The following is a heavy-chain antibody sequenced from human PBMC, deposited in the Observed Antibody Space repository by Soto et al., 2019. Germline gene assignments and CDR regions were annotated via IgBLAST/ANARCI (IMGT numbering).Heavy chain of an antibody. CDR1: VFTFSHYY. CDR3: AREVRGFFTGPSCSGFDY. Sequence: QVQLVASGAVLVKPGGSLSLACAASVFTFSHYYMTYFRHAPGKWLQWVSEIGGSGSNIYYADSVRGRFTISSDNDENSLSLQMNGLRAEDTAVYFCAREVRGFFTGPSCSGFDYWGQGALVTVSS. D-gene: IGHD2-15*01. V-gene: IGHV3-11*01. CDR2: IGGSGSNI. J-gene: IGHJ4*02.